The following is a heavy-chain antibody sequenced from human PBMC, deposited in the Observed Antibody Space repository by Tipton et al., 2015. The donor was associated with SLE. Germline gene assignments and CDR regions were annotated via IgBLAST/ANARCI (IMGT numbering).Heavy chain of an antibody. V-gene: IGHV3-30*04. CDR1: GFTFSIYP. Sequence: SLRLSCAASGFTFSIYPMHWVRQAPGKGLEWVAIISYDGSNKYYADSVKGRFTISRDNSKNTLYLQMNSLRAEDTAVYYCARDVVGATEGLDYWGQGTMVTVSS. CDR2: ISYDGSNK. CDR3: ARDVVGATEGLDY. D-gene: IGHD1-26*01. J-gene: IGHJ4*02.